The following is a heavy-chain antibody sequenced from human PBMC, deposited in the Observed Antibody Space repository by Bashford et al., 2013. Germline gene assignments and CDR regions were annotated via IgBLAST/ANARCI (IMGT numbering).Heavy chain of an antibody. J-gene: IGHJ6*02. CDR3: ARAGRAYFWSAVGGTRTVVDV. CDR2: IYYSEST. Sequence: SETLSLTCTVSGGSVSSYYWSWIRQPPGKGLEWIGYIYYSESTDYNPSLKSRVTISGDTSKNQFSLNLSSVTAADTAVYFCARAGRAYFWSAVGGTRTVVDVVGPRDYGHRLL. D-gene: IGHD3-3*01. CDR1: GGSVSSYY. V-gene: IGHV4-59*02.